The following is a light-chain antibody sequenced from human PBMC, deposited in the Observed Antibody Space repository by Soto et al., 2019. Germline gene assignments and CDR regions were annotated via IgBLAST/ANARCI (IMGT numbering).Light chain of an antibody. CDR1: EGVSSSF. CDR3: QHYGNSLWT. J-gene: IGKJ1*01. CDR2: RTS. Sequence: EFVFTQSPCTLSLSPGERATLSCRASEGVSSSFLTWYQQKSGQAPRLLIYRTSNRVTGIPDRFSGSGSGTDFTLTISRLEPEDFAVYFCQHYGNSLWTFGQGTKVDIK. V-gene: IGKV3-20*01.